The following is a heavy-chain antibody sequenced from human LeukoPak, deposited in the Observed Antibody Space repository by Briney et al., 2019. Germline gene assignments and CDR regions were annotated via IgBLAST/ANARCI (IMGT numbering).Heavy chain of an antibody. V-gene: IGHV4-4*02. CDR2: IYHSGST. CDR1: GGSISSSNW. D-gene: IGHD3-10*01. CDR3: ARVGSGFYYYGSGSYPNSHFDY. Sequence: PSETLSLTCAVSGGSISSSNWWSWVRQPPGKGLEWIGEIYHSGSTNYNPSLKSRVTISVDKSKNQFSLKLSSVTAADTAVYYCARVGSGFYYYGSGSYPNSHFDYWGQGTLVTVSS. J-gene: IGHJ4*02.